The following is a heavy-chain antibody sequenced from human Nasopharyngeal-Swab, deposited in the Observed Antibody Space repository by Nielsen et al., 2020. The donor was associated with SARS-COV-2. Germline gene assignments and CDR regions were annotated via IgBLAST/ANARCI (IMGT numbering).Heavy chain of an antibody. D-gene: IGHD3-10*01. V-gene: IGHV3-21*01. CDR2: ISSSSSYI. J-gene: IGHJ4*02. CDR3: ARARLGLGKLSGFDY. CDR1: GFTFSSYS. Sequence: GESLKISCAASGFTFSSYSMNWVRQAPGKGLEWVSSISSSSSYIYYADSVKGRFTISRDNAKNSLYLQMNSLRAEDTAVYYCARARLGLGKLSGFDYWGQGTLVTVSS.